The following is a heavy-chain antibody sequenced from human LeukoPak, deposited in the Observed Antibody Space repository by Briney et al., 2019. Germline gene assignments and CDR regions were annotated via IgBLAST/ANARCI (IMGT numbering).Heavy chain of an antibody. Sequence: GGSLRLSCAASGFTFSSYAMSWVRQAPGKGLEWVSAISGSGGSTYYADSVKGRFTISRDNSKNTLYLQMNSLRAEDTAVYYCAKEAAYYYDSSGYVDYYYYMDVWGKGTTVTVSS. CDR2: ISGSGGST. D-gene: IGHD3-22*01. V-gene: IGHV3-23*01. J-gene: IGHJ6*03. CDR3: AKEAAYYYDSSGYVDYYYYMDV. CDR1: GFTFSSYA.